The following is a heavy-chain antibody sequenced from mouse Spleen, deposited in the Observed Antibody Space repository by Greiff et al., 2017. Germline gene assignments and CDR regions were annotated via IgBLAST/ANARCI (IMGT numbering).Heavy chain of an antibody. J-gene: IGHJ2*01. CDR1: GYTFTDYY. CDR2: INPNNGGT. Sequence: EVQLQQSGPELVKPGASVKISCKASGYTFTDYYMNWVKQSPGKSLEWIGDINPNNGGTSYNQKFKGKATLTVDKSSSTAYMELRSLTSEDSAVYYCARGTTVVFDYWGQGTTLTVSS. D-gene: IGHD1-1*01. CDR3: ARGTTVVFDY. V-gene: IGHV1-26*01.